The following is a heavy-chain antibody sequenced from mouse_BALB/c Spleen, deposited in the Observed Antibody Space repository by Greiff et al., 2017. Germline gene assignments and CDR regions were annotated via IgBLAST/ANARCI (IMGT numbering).Heavy chain of an antibody. V-gene: IGHV2-9*02. CDR1: GFSLTSYG. CDR3: ARASLYYGREGRFAY. D-gene: IGHD1-1*01. J-gene: IGHJ3*01. Sequence: VNLVESGPGLVAPSQSLSITCTVSGFSLTSYGVHWVRQPPGKGLEWLGVIWAGGSTNYNSALMSRLSISKDNSKSQVFLKMNSLQTDDTAMYYCARASLYYGREGRFAYWGQGTLVTVSA. CDR2: IWAGGST.